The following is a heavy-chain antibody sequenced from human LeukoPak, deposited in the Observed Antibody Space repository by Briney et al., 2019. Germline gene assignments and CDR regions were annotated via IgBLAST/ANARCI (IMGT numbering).Heavy chain of an antibody. D-gene: IGHD2-2*01. J-gene: IGHJ6*03. CDR3: ARVSSTRKYYYYYMDV. Sequence: GSSVKVSCKASGGTFSSYTISWVRQDPGQGHEWMGRIIPILGIANYAQKFQGRVTITADKSTSTAYMELSSLRPEDTAVYYCARVSSTRKYYYYYMDVWGKGTTVTVSS. CDR2: IIPILGIA. V-gene: IGHV1-69*02. CDR1: GGTFSSYT.